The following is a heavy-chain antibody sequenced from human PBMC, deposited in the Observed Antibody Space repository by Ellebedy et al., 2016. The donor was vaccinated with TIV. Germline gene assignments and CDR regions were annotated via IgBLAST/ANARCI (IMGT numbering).Heavy chain of an antibody. Sequence: AASVKVSCKASGYTFTNYAISWVRQAPGQGLEWIGWINAYNGNTNYAQKFQGRVNMTTDTFTNTAYLELRSLRSDDAAMYYCARGGCTTSSCYVYYYYGMDLWGQGTTVTVSS. D-gene: IGHD2-2*01. CDR1: GYTFTNYA. V-gene: IGHV1-18*04. CDR2: INAYNGNT. CDR3: ARGGCTTSSCYVYYYYGMDL. J-gene: IGHJ6*02.